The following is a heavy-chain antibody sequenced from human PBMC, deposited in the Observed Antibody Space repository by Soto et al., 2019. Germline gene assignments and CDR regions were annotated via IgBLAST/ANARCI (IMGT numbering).Heavy chain of an antibody. Sequence: PGGSLRLSCAASGFTFSNAWMSWVRQAPGKGLEWVGRIKSKTDGGTTDYAAPVKGRFTISRDDSKNTLYLQMNSLKTEDTAVYYCTTRITIFGVVIGSDYWGQRTLVTVSS. CDR2: IKSKTDGGTT. CDR1: GFTFSNAW. J-gene: IGHJ4*02. V-gene: IGHV3-15*01. D-gene: IGHD3-3*01. CDR3: TTRITIFGVVIGSDY.